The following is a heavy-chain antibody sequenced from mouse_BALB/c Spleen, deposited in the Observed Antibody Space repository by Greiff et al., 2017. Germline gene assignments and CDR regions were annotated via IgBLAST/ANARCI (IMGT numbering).Heavy chain of an antibody. CDR2: IDPANGNT. J-gene: IGHJ2*01. Sequence: VQLKESGAELVKPGASVKLSCTASGFNIKDTYMHWVKQRPEQGLEWIGRIDPANGNTKYDPKFQGKATITADTSSNTAYLQLSSLTSEDTAVYYCARGTPTGYWGQGTTLTVSS. CDR3: ARGTPTGY. V-gene: IGHV14-3*02. D-gene: IGHD1-1*01. CDR1: GFNIKDTY.